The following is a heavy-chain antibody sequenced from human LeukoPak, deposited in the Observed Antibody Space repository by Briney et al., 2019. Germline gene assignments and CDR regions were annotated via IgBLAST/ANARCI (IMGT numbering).Heavy chain of an antibody. Sequence: GGSLRLSCAASGFTFSSYEMNWVRQAPGKGLEWVSYISSSGSTIYYADSVKGRFTISRDNAKNSLYLQMNSLRAEDTAVYYCARDGVEFYNWFDPWGQGTLVTVSS. V-gene: IGHV3-48*03. J-gene: IGHJ5*02. CDR3: ARDGVEFYNWFDP. CDR2: ISSSGSTI. CDR1: GFTFSSYE. D-gene: IGHD2-21*01.